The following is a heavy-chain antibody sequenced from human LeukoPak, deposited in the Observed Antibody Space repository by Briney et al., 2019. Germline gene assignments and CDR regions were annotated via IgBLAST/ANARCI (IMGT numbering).Heavy chain of an antibody. Sequence: KSSETLSLTCTVSGDYITNRISYWGWIRQPPGKGLESIGSIYHSGSTYYNPPLMSRVTMSVDTSKNQFFLTLTSVTAADTAVYYCARHWDIVPTWGRWFGPWGQGTLVTVS. CDR3: ARHWDIVPTWGRWFGP. D-gene: IGHD5-12*01. CDR1: GDYITNRISY. J-gene: IGHJ5*02. CDR2: IYHSGST. V-gene: IGHV4-39*01.